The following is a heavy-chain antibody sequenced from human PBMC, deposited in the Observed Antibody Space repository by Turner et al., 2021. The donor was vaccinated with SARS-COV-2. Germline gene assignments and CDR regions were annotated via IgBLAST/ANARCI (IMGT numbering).Heavy chain of an antibody. Sequence: EVQLVESGGVLVQPGGSLRLSCSASGFTFSSYAMHWVRQTPGKGLEYVSATSSNGGSTYYADSVKGRFTISRDNSKNTLYLQMRSLTTEDTAVYYCVKGSYWGQGTLVTVSS. V-gene: IGHV3-64D*06. J-gene: IGHJ4*02. CDR2: TSSNGGST. CDR1: GFTFSSYA. CDR3: VKGSY.